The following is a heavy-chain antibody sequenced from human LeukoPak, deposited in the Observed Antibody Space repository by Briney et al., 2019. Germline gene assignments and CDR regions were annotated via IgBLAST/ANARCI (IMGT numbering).Heavy chain of an antibody. J-gene: IGHJ4*02. V-gene: IGHV4-31*03. D-gene: IGHD4-11*01. Sequence: SETLSLTCTVSGGSISSGGYYWSWIRQHPGKGLEWIGYIYYSGSTYYNPSLKSRVTISVDTSKNQFSLKLSSVTAADTAVYYCASLGDSNYAPLDYWGQGTLVTVSS. CDR2: IYYSGST. CDR3: ASLGDSNYAPLDY. CDR1: GGSISSGGYY.